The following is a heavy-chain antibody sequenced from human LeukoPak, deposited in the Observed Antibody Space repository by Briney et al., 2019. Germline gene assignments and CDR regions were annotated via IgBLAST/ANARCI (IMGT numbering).Heavy chain of an antibody. CDR3: ARDCSSTSCYGEPRLTY. J-gene: IGHJ4*02. CDR1: GGSFSDYY. CDR2: VYSRGST. D-gene: IGHD2-2*01. V-gene: IGHV4-4*07. Sequence: PSETLSLTCSVSGGSFSDYYWSWIRHSAGKGLEWIGRVYSRGSTIYSPSPRSRLTMSLDTSNNQFSLRLRSVTAADTAVYYCARDCSSTSCYGEPRLTYWGQGILVTVSS.